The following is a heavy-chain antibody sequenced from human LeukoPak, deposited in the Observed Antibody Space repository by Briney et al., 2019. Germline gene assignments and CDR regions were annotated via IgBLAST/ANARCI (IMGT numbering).Heavy chain of an antibody. CDR2: IKQDGSEK. CDR3: ARSISGSGYPY. V-gene: IGHV3-7*01. D-gene: IGHD3-22*01. J-gene: IGHJ4*02. Sequence: GGSLRLSCAASGFTFSSYWMSWDRQAAGNGLEWVANIKQDGSEKYYVDSVNGRFTISKDNANNPLYLQMNSLRAEDTAVDCCARSISGSGYPYWGQGTLVTVSS. CDR1: GFTFSSYW.